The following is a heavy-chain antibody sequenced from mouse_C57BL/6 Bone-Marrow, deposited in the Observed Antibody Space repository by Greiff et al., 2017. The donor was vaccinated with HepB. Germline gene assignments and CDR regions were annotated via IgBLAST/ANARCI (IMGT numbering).Heavy chain of an antibody. J-gene: IGHJ3*01. CDR3: ARNTDYGWFAY. CDR1: GYTFTSYW. Sequence: VQLQQPGAELVRPGTSVKLSCKASGYTFTSYWMHWVKQRPGQGLEWIGLIDPSDSYTNYNQKFKGKATLTVDTSSSRAYMQLSSLTSEDSAVYYCARNTDYGWFAYWGQGTLVTVSA. D-gene: IGHD2-4*01. V-gene: IGHV1-59*01. CDR2: IDPSDSYT.